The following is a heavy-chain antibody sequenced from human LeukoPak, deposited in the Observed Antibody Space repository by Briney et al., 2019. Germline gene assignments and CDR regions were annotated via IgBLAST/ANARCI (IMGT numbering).Heavy chain of an antibody. CDR3: ARDSIVVRGRGSRYDSSGYYTY. V-gene: IGHV3-30*01. CDR2: ISYDGSNK. Sequence: GGSLRLSCAASGFTFSSYAMHWVRQAPGKGLEWVAVISYDGSNKYYADSVKGRLTISRDNSKNTLYLQMNSLRAEDTAVYYCARDSIVVRGRGSRYDSSGYYTYWGQGTLVTVSS. J-gene: IGHJ4*02. CDR1: GFTFSSYA. D-gene: IGHD3-22*01.